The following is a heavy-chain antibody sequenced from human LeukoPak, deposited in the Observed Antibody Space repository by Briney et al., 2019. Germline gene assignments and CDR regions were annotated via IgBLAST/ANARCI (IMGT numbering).Heavy chain of an antibody. CDR1: GGSISSSTYY. J-gene: IGHJ5*02. CDR3: ARDLGYFGSGSYLGWFDP. CDR2: IYYSGST. Sequence: PSETLSLTCTVSGGSISSSTYYWGWIRQPPGKGLEWIGSIYYSGSTTYNPSLRSRVTISVDTSKNQFSLKLSSVTPADTAAYYCARDLGYFGSGSYLGWFDPWGQGTLVTVSS. D-gene: IGHD3-10*01. V-gene: IGHV4-39*07.